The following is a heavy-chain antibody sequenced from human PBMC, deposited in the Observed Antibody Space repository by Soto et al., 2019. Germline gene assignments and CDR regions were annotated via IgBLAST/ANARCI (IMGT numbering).Heavy chain of an antibody. Sequence: LNISCNGAGYSVTSYWIGWVREMPGKGLELMGIIYPGDSDTRYSPSFQGQVTISADKSISTAYLQWSSLKASDTAMYYCARLGSTYCGGDCYSWAFDIWGQGTMVTVSS. D-gene: IGHD2-21*02. J-gene: IGHJ3*02. V-gene: IGHV5-51*01. CDR2: IYPGDSDT. CDR3: ARLGSTYCGGDCYSWAFDI. CDR1: GYSVTSYW.